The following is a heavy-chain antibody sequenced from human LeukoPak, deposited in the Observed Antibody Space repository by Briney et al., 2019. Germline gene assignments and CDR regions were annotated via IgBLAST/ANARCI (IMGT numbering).Heavy chain of an antibody. CDR2: VSESGGST. D-gene: IGHD2-2*01. Sequence: PGGSLRLSCVASGFTFSTYAMGWVRQVPGKGLEWVSSVSESGGSTYYADSVKGRFTISRDNSRDTLSLQMNSLRAEDTAVYYCARGLVPWGAFDIWGQGTMVTVSS. CDR3: ARGLVPWGAFDI. V-gene: IGHV3-23*01. CDR1: GFTFSTYA. J-gene: IGHJ3*02.